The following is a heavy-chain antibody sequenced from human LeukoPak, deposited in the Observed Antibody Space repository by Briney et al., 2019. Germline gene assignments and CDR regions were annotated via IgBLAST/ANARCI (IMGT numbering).Heavy chain of an antibody. D-gene: IGHD3-9*01. Sequence: PSQTLSLTCTVSGGSISSYSWIWIRQPAGKGLEWIGLVYNSGSTKYNPSLKSRVTMSVDTSKNQFSLKLSSVTAADTAVYYCARVDDRMDVWGQGTTVTVSS. CDR3: ARVDDRMDV. CDR2: VYNSGST. V-gene: IGHV4-4*07. J-gene: IGHJ6*02. CDR1: GGSISSYS.